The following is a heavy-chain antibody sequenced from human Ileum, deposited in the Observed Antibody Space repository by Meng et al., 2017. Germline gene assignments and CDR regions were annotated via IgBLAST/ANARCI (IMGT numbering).Heavy chain of an antibody. CDR2: IYPSGAT. CDR3: ARAGVYCIGAGCYSGVVAGLDV. CDR1: GDSITSSTYY. D-gene: IGHD2-15*01. V-gene: IGHV4-61*02. J-gene: IGHJ3*01. Sequence: SETLSLTCTVSGDSITSSTYYWNWIRQPAGKGLEWIGRIYPSGATYYIPSLKSRVTMSIDTSKNSFSLKLRSVTAADTAVYYCARAGVYCIGAGCYSGVVAGLDVWGQGTMVTVSS.